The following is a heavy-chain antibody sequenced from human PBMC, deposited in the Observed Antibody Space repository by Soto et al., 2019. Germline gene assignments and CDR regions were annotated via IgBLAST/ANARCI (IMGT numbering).Heavy chain of an antibody. CDR3: ARNRSYYWDMNWFDP. V-gene: IGHV3-74*01. CDR2: INSDGSST. J-gene: IGHJ5*02. CDR1: GFTFSSYW. D-gene: IGHD1-26*01. Sequence: GGSLRLSCAASGFTFSSYWMHWVRQAPGKGLVWVSHINSDGSSTSYADSVKGRFTISRDNAKNTLYLQMNSLRAEDTAVYYCARNRSYYWDMNWFDPWGQGTLVTVSS.